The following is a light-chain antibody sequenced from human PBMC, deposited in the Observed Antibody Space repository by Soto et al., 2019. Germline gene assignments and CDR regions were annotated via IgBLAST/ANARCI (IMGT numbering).Light chain of an antibody. Sequence: EIVLTQFPGTLSLSPGERATLSCRPSQSLSSSYLVWYQQKPGQAPRLLLYAASRRATGIPDRFSGSGSATEYTFTISRLEPEDSAVYYCQQQGTFGQGTKLEIK. CDR2: AAS. V-gene: IGKV3-20*01. CDR1: QSLSSSY. CDR3: QQQGT. J-gene: IGKJ2*01.